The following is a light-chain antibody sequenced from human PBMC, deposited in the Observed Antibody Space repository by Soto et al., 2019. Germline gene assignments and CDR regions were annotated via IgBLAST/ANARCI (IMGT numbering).Light chain of an antibody. V-gene: IGKV3-20*01. CDR3: QQYGRSPTT. CDR1: QSINSN. J-gene: IGKJ1*01. CDR2: GAS. Sequence: EIVMTQSPATLSVSPGERATLSCRASQSINSNLAWYQQKPGQAPRFLIYGASSRATGIPDRFSGSGSGTDFTLTISRLEPEDFAVYYCQQYGRSPTTFGQGTKVEIK.